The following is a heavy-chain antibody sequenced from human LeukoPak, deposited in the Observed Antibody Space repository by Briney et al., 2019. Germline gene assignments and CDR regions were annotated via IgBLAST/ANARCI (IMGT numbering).Heavy chain of an antibody. D-gene: IGHD1-14*01. CDR3: ARNQRRLDY. CDR2: IKQDGSEK. CDR1: GFTFSSYW. Sequence: GGSLRLSCAASGFTFSSYWMSWVRQAPGKGLECVANIKQDGSEKYYVDSVKGRFTISRDDAKNSLYLQMNSLRADDTAVYYCARNQRRLDYWGQGALVTVSS. V-gene: IGHV3-7*01. J-gene: IGHJ4*02.